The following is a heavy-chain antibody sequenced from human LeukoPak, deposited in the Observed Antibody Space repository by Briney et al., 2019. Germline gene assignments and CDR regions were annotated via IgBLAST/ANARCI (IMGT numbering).Heavy chain of an antibody. CDR1: GDSVSSNSAA. J-gene: IGHJ6*03. Sequence: SQTLSLTCDISGDSVSSNSAAWNWIRQSPSRGLEWLGRTYYRSKWYNDYAVSVKSRITINPDTSKNQFSLQLNSVTPEDTAVYYCARDMYYYGSGRSIMDYYYYYYMDVWGKGTTVTVSS. D-gene: IGHD3-10*01. CDR3: ARDMYYYGSGRSIMDYYYYYYMDV. CDR2: TYYRSKWYN. V-gene: IGHV6-1*01.